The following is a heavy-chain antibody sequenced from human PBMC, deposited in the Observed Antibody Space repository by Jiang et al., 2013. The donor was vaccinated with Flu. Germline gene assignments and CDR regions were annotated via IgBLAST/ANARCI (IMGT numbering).Heavy chain of an antibody. CDR2: IYYSGST. D-gene: IGHD3-22*01. J-gene: IGHJ4*02. CDR3: ARHGDYDSTYYFDY. Sequence: LLKPSETLSHTCTVSGGSISSSSYYWGWIRQPPGKGLEWIGSIYYSGSTYYNPSLKSRVTISVDTSKNQFSLKLSSVTAADTAVYYCARHGDYDSTYYFDYWGQGTLVTVSS. CDR1: GGSISSSSYY. V-gene: IGHV4-39*01.